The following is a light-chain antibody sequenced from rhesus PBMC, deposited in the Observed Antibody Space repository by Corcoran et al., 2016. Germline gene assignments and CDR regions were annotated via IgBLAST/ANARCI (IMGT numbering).Light chain of an antibody. J-gene: IGKJ4*01. Sequence: DIQMTQSPSSLSASVGDRVTITCQASEGISTNLAWYQQKPGKVPSLLIYGASTLQSGVPSRFSGSGVGTRFTLTINSLQPDDFATYYCQHGFGIPLTFGGGTKVEIK. CDR1: EGISTN. CDR3: QHGFGIPLT. CDR2: GAS. V-gene: IGKV1-33*02.